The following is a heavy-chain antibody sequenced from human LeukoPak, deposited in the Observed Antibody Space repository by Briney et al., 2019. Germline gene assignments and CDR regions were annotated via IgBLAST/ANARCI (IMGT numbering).Heavy chain of an antibody. D-gene: IGHD3-9*01. CDR2: IGGSGGST. V-gene: IGHV3-23*01. CDR3: AVNYDILTG. J-gene: IGHJ4*02. CDR1: GGSISSPNW. Sequence: ETLSLTCAVSGGSISSPNWWSWVRQAPGKGLEWVSAIGGSGGSTYYADSVKGRFTISRDNSKNTLYLQMNSLRAEDTAVYYCAVNYDILTGWGQGTLVTVSS.